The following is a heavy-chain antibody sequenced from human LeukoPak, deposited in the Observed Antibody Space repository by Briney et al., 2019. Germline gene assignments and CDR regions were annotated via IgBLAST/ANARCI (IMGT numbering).Heavy chain of an antibody. CDR1: GFTVSSNY. J-gene: IGHJ4*02. Sequence: PGGSLRLSCAASGFTVSSNYMSWVRQAPGKGLEWVSVIYSGGSTYYADSVKGRFTISRDNSKNTLYLQMNSLRAEDTAVYYCARELYYYGSGSSFIDYWGQGTLVTVSS. CDR3: ARELYYYGSGSSFIDY. V-gene: IGHV3-66*01. CDR2: IYSGGST. D-gene: IGHD3-10*01.